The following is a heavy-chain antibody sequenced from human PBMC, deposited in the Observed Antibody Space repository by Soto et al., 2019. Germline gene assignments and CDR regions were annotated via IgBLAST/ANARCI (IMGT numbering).Heavy chain of an antibody. J-gene: IGHJ4*02. CDR2: INWNSANI. CDR3: TKALLGLGLLRGGS. V-gene: IGHV3-9*01. CDR1: GFKFNEYA. D-gene: IGHD1-26*01. Sequence: EVQLLESGGGLVQPGRSLRLSCTGSGFKFNEYAMHWVRLIPGKGLEWVAGINWNSANIGYADSVKGRFTISRDNAKSSLYLEMNSLRPEGTALYYCTKALLGLGLLRGGSGGQGTLVTVSS.